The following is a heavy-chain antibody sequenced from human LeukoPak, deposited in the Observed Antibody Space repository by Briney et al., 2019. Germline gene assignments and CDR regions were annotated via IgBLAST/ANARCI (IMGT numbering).Heavy chain of an antibody. CDR1: GFTFSSYA. CDR3: AKDSIYGDYANWFDP. CDR2: ISGSGGST. V-gene: IGHV3-23*01. D-gene: IGHD4-17*01. J-gene: IGHJ5*02. Sequence: PGGSLRLACAAAGFTFSSYAMSCVRQAPGKWLGWVAAISGSGGSTYYADSVKGRFTISRDNSKDTLYLQMNSLRAEDTAVYYCAKDSIYGDYANWFDPWGQGTLVTVSS.